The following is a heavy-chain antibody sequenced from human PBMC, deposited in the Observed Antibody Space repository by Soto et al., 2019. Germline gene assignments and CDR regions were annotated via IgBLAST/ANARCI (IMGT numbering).Heavy chain of an antibody. J-gene: IGHJ2*01. CDR2: IYSGGNT. Sequence: EVQLVESGGGLIQPGGSLRLYCAASGFTVSSNHMSWVRQAPGKGLEWVSVIYSGGNTYYADSVEGRFTISRDNSKNTVFVQMNSLRAEDTAVYYCARIPYCSGGSCYSGWYFDLWGRGILVTVSS. V-gene: IGHV3-53*01. CDR1: GFTVSSNH. CDR3: ARIPYCSGGSCYSGWYFDL. D-gene: IGHD2-15*01.